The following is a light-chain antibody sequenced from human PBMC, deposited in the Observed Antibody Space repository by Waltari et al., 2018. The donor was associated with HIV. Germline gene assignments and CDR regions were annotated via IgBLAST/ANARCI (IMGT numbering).Light chain of an antibody. V-gene: IGLV2-11*01. J-gene: IGLJ1*01. CDR2: DVS. CDR1: SSDVADYNY. CDR3: CSYAGIYSYV. Sequence: QSALTQPRSVSGSPGQSVTISCTGTSSDVADYNYVSWYQQHQGKAPKVMIYDVSKRPSGVPDRFSGSKSGNPASLTISGLQGEDEADYYCCSYAGIYSYVFGTGTKVTVL.